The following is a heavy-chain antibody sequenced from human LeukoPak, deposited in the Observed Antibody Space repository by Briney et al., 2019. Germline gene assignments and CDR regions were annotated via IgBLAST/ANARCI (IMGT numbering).Heavy chain of an antibody. CDR1: GGSISSSSYY. Sequence: SETLSLICTVSGGSISSSSYYWGWIRQPPGKGLEWIGSIYYSGSTYYNPSLKSRVTISVDTPKNQFSLKLSSVTAADTAVYYCARGEEYDYYYMDVWGKGTTVTVSS. J-gene: IGHJ6*03. V-gene: IGHV4-39*07. CDR2: IYYSGST. CDR3: ARGEEYDYYYMDV.